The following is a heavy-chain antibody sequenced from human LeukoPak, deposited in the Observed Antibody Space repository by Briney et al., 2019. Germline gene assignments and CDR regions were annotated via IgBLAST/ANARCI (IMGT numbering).Heavy chain of an antibody. V-gene: IGHV3-21*01. Sequence: GGAVRLSCAGCGWTFSSYSMNWVGQAPGKGLEGVGSINSISSYIYYADSVKGRFTISSHNPKNSLYLQITRLRAQDTPVYYRARVGEDYYDSSGSPSDYWGQGTLVTVSS. J-gene: IGHJ4*02. CDR3: ARVGEDYYDSSGSPSDY. CDR1: GWTFSSYS. D-gene: IGHD3-22*01. CDR2: INSISSYI.